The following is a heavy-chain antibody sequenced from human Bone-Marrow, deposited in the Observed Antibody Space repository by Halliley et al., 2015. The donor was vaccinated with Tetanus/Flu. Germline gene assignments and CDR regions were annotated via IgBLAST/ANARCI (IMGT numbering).Heavy chain of an antibody. CDR2: INGDGSST. CDR3: AKGGDP. V-gene: IGHV3-74*01. Sequence: PGKGVVWVSCINGDGSSTSYAHSGKGRFPISRDNAKTPVYLQTNSRRAEATAVYYCAKGGDPWGQGTPVTVYS. J-gene: IGHJ5*02. D-gene: IGHD1-26*01.